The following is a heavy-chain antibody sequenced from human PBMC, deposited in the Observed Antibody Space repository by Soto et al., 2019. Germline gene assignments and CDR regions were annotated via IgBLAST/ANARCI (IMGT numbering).Heavy chain of an antibody. CDR1: GFTVSSNY. J-gene: IGHJ6*02. Sequence: PGGSLRLSCAASGFTVSSNYMSWVRQALGKGLEWVSVIYSGGSTYYADSVKGRFTISRDNSKNTLYLQMNSLRAEDTAVYYCAREGGYYGYYYGMDVWGQGTTVTVSS. CDR3: AREGGYYGYYYGMDV. D-gene: IGHD3-10*01. CDR2: IYSGGST. V-gene: IGHV3-53*01.